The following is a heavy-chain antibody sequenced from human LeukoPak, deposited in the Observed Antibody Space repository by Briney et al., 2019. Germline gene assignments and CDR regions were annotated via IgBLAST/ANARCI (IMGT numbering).Heavy chain of an antibody. J-gene: IGHJ4*02. V-gene: IGHV5-51*01. D-gene: IGHD5-12*01. Sequence: GESLKISCKGSGYRLTSYWIGWVRQMPGKGLEWMGIIYPYDSDTRYSPSFQGQVTISADKSISTAYLQWSNLKAPDTAMYYCARHIGYSAWNPDYWGQGTLVTVSS. CDR2: IYPYDSDT. CDR3: ARHIGYSAWNPDY. CDR1: GYRLTSYW.